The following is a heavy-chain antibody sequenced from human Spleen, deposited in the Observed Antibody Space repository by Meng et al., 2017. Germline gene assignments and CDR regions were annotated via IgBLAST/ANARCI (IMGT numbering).Heavy chain of an antibody. CDR1: GGSFSGYY. D-gene: IGHD3-10*01. J-gene: IGHJ2*01. V-gene: IGHV4-34*01. CDR3: ARGFATSYYGSGSYYTPYWYFDL. Sequence: SETLSLTCAVYGGSFSGYYWSWIRQPPGKGLEWLGEINHSGSTNYNPSLKSRVTISVDTSKNQFSLKLSSVTAADTAVYYCARGFATSYYGSGSYYTPYWYFDLWGRGTLVTVSS. CDR2: INHSGST.